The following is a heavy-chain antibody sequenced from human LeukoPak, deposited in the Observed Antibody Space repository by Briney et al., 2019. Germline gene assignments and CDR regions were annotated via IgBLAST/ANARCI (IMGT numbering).Heavy chain of an antibody. D-gene: IGHD6-19*01. CDR1: GFTFSSYA. CDR2: ISYDGSNK. V-gene: IGHV3-30*04. CDR3: AIAVAGTAGPRMDV. Sequence: GGSLRLSCAASGFTFSSYAMHWVRQAPGKGLEWVAVISYDGSNKYYADSVKGRFTISRDNSKNTLYLQMNSLRAEDTAVYYCAIAVAGTAGPRMDVWGQGTTVTVSS. J-gene: IGHJ6*02.